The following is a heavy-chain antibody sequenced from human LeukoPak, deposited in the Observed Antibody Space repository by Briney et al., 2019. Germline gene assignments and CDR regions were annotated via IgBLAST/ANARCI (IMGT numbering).Heavy chain of an antibody. CDR2: ISRTGGSV. CDR3: ARGSPLIGGFDY. J-gene: IGHJ4*02. D-gene: IGHD2-8*01. CDR1: GFTFNQHS. V-gene: IGHV3-11*01. Sequence: PGGSLRLSCAASGFTFNQHSMSWIRQAPGKGLEWLSYISRTGGSVHYADSVEGRFTISRDNARNSLSLQMNGLRADDTAVYFFARGSPLIGGFDYWGRGTLVTVSS.